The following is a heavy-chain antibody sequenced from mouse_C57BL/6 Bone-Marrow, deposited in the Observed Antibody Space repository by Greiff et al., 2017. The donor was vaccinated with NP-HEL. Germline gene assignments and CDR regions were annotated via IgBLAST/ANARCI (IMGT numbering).Heavy chain of an antibody. CDR1: GFTFSSYG. CDR3: ASPYDYDVAWFAY. J-gene: IGHJ3*01. CDR2: ISSGGSYT. D-gene: IGHD2-4*01. Sequence: EVQRVESGGDLVKPGGSLKLSCAASGFTFSSYGMSWVRQTPDKRLEWVATISSGGSYTYYSDSVKGRFTISRDNAKNTLYLQMSSLKSEDTAMYYCASPYDYDVAWFAYWGQGTLVTVSA. V-gene: IGHV5-6*01.